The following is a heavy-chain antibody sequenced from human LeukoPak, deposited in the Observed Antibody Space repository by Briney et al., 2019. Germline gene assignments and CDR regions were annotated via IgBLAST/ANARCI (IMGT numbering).Heavy chain of an antibody. V-gene: IGHV5-51*01. CDR1: GYSFTSYW. Sequence: PGESLKISCKGSGYSFTSYWIGWVRQMPGKGLEWMGIIYPDDSDTRYSPSFQGQVTMSAGKSISTAYLQWSSLRASDTAMYYCARRVRVVAATDYFDYRGQGTLVTVSS. J-gene: IGHJ4*02. CDR2: IYPDDSDT. CDR3: ARRVRVVAATDYFDY. D-gene: IGHD2-15*01.